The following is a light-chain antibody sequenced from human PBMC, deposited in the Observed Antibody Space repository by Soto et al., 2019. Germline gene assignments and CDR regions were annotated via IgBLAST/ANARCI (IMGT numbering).Light chain of an antibody. CDR1: QSLSSNF. J-gene: IGKJ1*01. CDR3: QQYDISPWP. CDR2: DSS. V-gene: IGKV3-20*01. Sequence: IGLTQLPGTLSLPPRERATLPCRASQSLSSNFLAWYQQKPGQPPRPLIYDSSTRATGFPDRFSGSGSGTDFTLTIIRLEPEDFAVYYCQQYDISPWPFGQGAKV.